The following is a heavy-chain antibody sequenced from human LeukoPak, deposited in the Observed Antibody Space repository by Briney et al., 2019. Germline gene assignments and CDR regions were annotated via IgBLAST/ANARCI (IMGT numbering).Heavy chain of an antibody. J-gene: IGHJ3*02. D-gene: IGHD3-22*01. Sequence: GGSLRLSCAASGFTFSSYWMNWVRQAPGKGLEWVSYISSSSSTIYYADSVKGRFTISRDNAKNSLYLQMNSLRDEDTAVYYCARDPGYYYDTPDAFDIWGQGTMVTVSS. CDR3: ARDPGYYYDTPDAFDI. CDR1: GFTFSSYW. CDR2: ISSSSSTI. V-gene: IGHV3-48*02.